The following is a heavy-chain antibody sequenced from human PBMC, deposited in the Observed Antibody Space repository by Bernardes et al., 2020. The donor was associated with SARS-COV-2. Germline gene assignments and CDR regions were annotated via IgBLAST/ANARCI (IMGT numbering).Heavy chain of an antibody. D-gene: IGHD1-26*01. Sequence: GGSLRLSCSASGFTFGSYAMHWVRQAPGKGLEHVSAISSNGGSTYYADSVKGRFTISRDNSKNTLYLQMSSLRAEDTAVYYCVKEWELATFDYWGQGTLVTVSS. CDR3: VKEWELATFDY. V-gene: IGHV3-64D*06. CDR2: ISSNGGST. CDR1: GFTFGSYA. J-gene: IGHJ4*02.